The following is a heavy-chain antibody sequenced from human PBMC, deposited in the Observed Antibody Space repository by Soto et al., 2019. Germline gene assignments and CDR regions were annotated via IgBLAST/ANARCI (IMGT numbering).Heavy chain of an antibody. CDR1: GFTFSSYG. V-gene: IGHV3-30*18. Sequence: PGGSLRLSCAASGFTFSSYGMHWVRQAPGKGLEWVAVISYDGSNKYYADSVKGRFTISRDNSKNTLYLQMNSLRAEDTAVYYRAKVVERGYRYGYNYYGMDVWGQGTTVTVSS. J-gene: IGHJ6*02. CDR2: ISYDGSNK. D-gene: IGHD5-18*01. CDR3: AKVVERGYRYGYNYYGMDV.